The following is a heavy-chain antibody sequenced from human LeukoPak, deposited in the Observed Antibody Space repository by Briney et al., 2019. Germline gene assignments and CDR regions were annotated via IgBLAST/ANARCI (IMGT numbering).Heavy chain of an antibody. D-gene: IGHD3-10*01. CDR3: ARVSVTFRRFGELPKYYFDY. V-gene: IGHV1-69*13. J-gene: IGHJ4*02. CDR2: IIPIFGTA. CDR1: GGTFSSYA. Sequence: CSVKVSCKASGGTFSSYAISWVRQAPGQGLEWMGGIIPIFGTANYAQKFQGRVTITADESTSTAYMELSSLRSEDTAVYYCARVSVTFRRFGELPKYYFDYWGQGTLVTVSS.